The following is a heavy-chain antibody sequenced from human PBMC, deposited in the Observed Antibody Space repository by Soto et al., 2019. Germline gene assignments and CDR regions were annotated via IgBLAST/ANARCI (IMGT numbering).Heavy chain of an antibody. CDR2: IGGGGENT. CDR1: GFTFTSYA. D-gene: IGHD1-7*01. J-gene: IGHJ4*02. CDR3: AKAVELATRAFDF. Sequence: VGSLRLSCAASGFTFTSYAMSWVRQVPGKRLEWVSAIGGGGENTFYADSVKGRFTVSRDNSKNTLFLQMNNLRAEDTAVYYCAKAVELATRAFDFWGQGALVTVSS. V-gene: IGHV3-23*01.